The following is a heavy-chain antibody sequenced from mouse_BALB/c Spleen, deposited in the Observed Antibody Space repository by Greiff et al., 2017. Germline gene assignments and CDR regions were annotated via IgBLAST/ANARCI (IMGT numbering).Heavy chain of an antibody. Sequence: VQLKQSGAELVKPGASVKLSCTASGFNIKDTYMHWVKQRPEQGLEWIGRIDPANGNTKYDPKFQGKATITADTSSNTAYLQLSSLTSEDTAVYYCARSGDYYGSSYWYFDVWGAGTTVTVSS. CDR2: IDPANGNT. V-gene: IGHV14-3*02. CDR1: GFNIKDTY. CDR3: ARSGDYYGSSYWYFDV. D-gene: IGHD1-1*01. J-gene: IGHJ1*01.